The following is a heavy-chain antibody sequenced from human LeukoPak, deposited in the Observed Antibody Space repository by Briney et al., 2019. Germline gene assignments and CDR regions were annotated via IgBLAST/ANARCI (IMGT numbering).Heavy chain of an antibody. J-gene: IGHJ4*02. CDR3: ARGDLIAARLY. V-gene: IGHV3-74*01. CDR1: GFTFSSYW. D-gene: IGHD6-6*01. CDR2: INSDGSST. Sequence: PGGSLRLSCAASGFTFSSYWMHWVRQAPGKGLVWVSRINSDGSSTSYADSVKGRFTISRDNAKNTLYLQMNSLRAEDTAVYYCARGDLIAARLYWGQGTLVTASS.